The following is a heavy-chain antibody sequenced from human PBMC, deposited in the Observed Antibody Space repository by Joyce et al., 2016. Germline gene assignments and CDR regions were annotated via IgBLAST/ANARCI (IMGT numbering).Heavy chain of an antibody. J-gene: IGHJ4*02. CDR1: GDSFRGHY. V-gene: IGHV4-34*01. Sequence: VQIQQWGAGLVQPSETLSLTCAVYGDSFRGHYWSWIRQSPGKGLEWIGGINHCGSTTYNPSLKSRVTMSVDTSKNQISLRLTSVTVADTAIYYCASLFPFDYWGQGTLVTVSS. CDR3: ASLFPFDY. D-gene: IGHD3-10*02. CDR2: INHCGST.